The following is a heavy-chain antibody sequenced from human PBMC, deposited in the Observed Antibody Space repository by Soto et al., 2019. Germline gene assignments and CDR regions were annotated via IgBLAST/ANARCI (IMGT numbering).Heavy chain of an antibody. D-gene: IGHD5-12*01. J-gene: IGHJ6*03. CDR3: ARESGGATATLDYYYFYMDV. V-gene: IGHV1-2*02. Sequence: GFVKVSCKTSGDSFNDYYIHWVRQAPGQGLEWMGWINPNGGATKYAQKFQGRVTVTRDTSIRTVYMELSSLRSDDTAVYYCARESGGATATLDYYYFYMDVWGKGTTVTVSS. CDR2: INPNGGAT. CDR1: GDSFNDYY.